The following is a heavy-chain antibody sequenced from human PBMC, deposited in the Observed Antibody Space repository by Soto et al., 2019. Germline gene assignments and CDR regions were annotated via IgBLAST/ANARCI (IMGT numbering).Heavy chain of an antibody. CDR1: GGSISSSNW. CDR3: ARGSEDTAMVLPYGMDV. V-gene: IGHV4-4*02. Sequence: QVQLQESGPGLVKPSGTLSLTCAVSGGSISSSNWWSWVRQPPGKGLEWIGEIYHSGSTNDNPSRKSRVTISVDKSKNQFSLKLSSVTAADTAVYYCARGSEDTAMVLPYGMDVWGQGTTVTVSS. CDR2: IYHSGST. J-gene: IGHJ6*02. D-gene: IGHD5-18*01.